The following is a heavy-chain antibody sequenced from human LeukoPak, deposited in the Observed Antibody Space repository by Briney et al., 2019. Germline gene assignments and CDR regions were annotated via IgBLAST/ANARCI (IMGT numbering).Heavy chain of an antibody. CDR1: IGSITTSSYY. V-gene: IGHV4-39*01. CDR3: ASLGSGSFDNFNY. D-gene: IGHD1-26*01. CDR2: LYTSGST. J-gene: IGHJ4*02. Sequence: SETLSLTCTISIGSITTSSYYWGWIRPPPGKGLEWIGCLYTSGSTYYNPSLKSRVTISVDTSKNQFSLKLSSVTAADTAVYYCASLGSGSFDNFNYWGQGTLVTVSS.